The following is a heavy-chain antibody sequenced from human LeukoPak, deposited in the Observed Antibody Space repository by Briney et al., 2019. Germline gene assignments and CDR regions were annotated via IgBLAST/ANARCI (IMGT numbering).Heavy chain of an antibody. CDR1: GYTFTSYY. CDR2: INPSGGST. J-gene: IGHJ4*02. CDR3: ARVREWLPLDY. D-gene: IGHD6-19*01. V-gene: IGHV1-46*01. Sequence: ASVKVSCKASGYTFTSYYMHWVRQAPGQGLEWMGIINPSGGSTSYAQKFQGRVTMTRDMSTSTVYMELGSLRSEDTAVYYCARVREWLPLDYWGQGTLVTVSS.